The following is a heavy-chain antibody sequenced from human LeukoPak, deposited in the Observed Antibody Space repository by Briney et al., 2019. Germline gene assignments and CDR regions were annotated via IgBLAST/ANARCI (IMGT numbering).Heavy chain of an antibody. V-gene: IGHV3-30*18. D-gene: IGHD3-10*01. CDR3: AKAVLRFGEFSYFDY. Sequence: GGSLRLSCAASGFTFSSYGMHWVRQAPGKGLEWVAVISYDGSNKYYADSVKGRFTISRDNSKNTLYLQMNSLRAEDTAVYYCAKAVLRFGEFSYFDYWGQGTLVTVSS. J-gene: IGHJ4*02. CDR2: ISYDGSNK. CDR1: GFTFSSYG.